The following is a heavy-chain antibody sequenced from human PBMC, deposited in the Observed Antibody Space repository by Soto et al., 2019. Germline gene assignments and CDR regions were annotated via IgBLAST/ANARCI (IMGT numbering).Heavy chain of an antibody. D-gene: IGHD2-15*01. J-gene: IGHJ6*02. CDR1: GFTFSSYS. CDR2: ISSSSSYI. Sequence: GSLGLSCAASGFTFSSYSMNWVRQAPGKGLEWVSSISSSSSYIYYADSVKGRFTISRDNAKNSLYLQMNSLRSEDTAVYYCARDSGIYYYGMDGSGQGTTVTVSS. V-gene: IGHV3-21*01. CDR3: ARDSGIYYYGMDG.